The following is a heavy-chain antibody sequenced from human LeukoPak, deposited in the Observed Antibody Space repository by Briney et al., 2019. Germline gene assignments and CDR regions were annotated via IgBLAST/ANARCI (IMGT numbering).Heavy chain of an antibody. CDR2: INHSGST. CDR1: GGSLSGYY. V-gene: IGHV4-34*01. Sequence: SETLSLTCAVYGGSLSGYYWSWIRQPPGKGLEWIGEINHSGSTNYNPSLKSRVTTSVDTSKNQFSLKLSSVTAADTAVYYCARGHGMDVWGQGTTVTVSS. J-gene: IGHJ6*02. CDR3: ARGHGMDV.